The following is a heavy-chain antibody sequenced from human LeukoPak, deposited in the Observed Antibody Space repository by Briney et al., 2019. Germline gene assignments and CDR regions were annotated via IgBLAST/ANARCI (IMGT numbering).Heavy chain of an antibody. CDR2: IYYSGST. V-gene: IGHV4-31*03. Sequence: SETPSLTCTVSGGSIGSGGYYWSWIRQHPGKGLEWIGYIYYSGSTYYNPSLKSRVTISVDTSKNQFSLKLSSVTAADTAVYYCARVRTDYYYYGMDVWGQGTTVTVSS. CDR3: ARVRTDYYYYGMDV. J-gene: IGHJ6*02. D-gene: IGHD1-1*01. CDR1: GGSIGSGGYY.